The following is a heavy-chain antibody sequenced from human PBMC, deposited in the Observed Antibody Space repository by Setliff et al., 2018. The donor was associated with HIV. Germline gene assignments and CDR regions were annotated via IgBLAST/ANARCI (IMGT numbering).Heavy chain of an antibody. CDR1: GGSISSSSYY. CDR3: AGLRPVVVY. Sequence: SETLSLTCTVSGGSISSSSYYWGWIRQPPGKGLEWIGSIYYSGSTYYNPSLKSRVTISVDTSRNQFSLKLSSVTAADTAVYYCAGLRPVVVYWGQGTLVTVSS. V-gene: IGHV4-39*01. D-gene: IGHD2-15*01. CDR2: IYYSGST. J-gene: IGHJ4*02.